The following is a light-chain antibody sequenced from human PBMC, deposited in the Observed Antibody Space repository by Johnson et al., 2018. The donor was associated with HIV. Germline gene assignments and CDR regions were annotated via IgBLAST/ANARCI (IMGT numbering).Light chain of an antibody. J-gene: IGLJ1*01. V-gene: IGLV1-51*02. Sequence: QSVLTQPPSVSAAPGQKVTISCSGSSSTIGKNYVSWYQFLPGTAPKLLIYKNNKRPSGIPDRFSGSKSGTSATLGITGLQTGDEADYYCGTWDSSLSAHVFGTGTKVTVL. CDR1: SSTIGKNY. CDR3: GTWDSSLSAHV. CDR2: KNN.